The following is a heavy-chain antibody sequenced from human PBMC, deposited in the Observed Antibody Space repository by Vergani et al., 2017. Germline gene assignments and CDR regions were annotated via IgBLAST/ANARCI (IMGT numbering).Heavy chain of an antibody. CDR1: GFTFSSYA. CDR3: VKIYSSGSFGFDY. J-gene: IGHJ4*02. D-gene: IGHD6-19*01. Sequence: EVQLVESGGGLVQPGGSLRLSCAASGFTFSSYAMHWVRQAPGKGLEYVSAISSNGGSTYYADSVKDRFTISRDNSKNTLYLQMSSLRAEDTAVYYCVKIYSSGSFGFDYWGQGTLVTVSS. CDR2: ISSNGGST. V-gene: IGHV3-64D*06.